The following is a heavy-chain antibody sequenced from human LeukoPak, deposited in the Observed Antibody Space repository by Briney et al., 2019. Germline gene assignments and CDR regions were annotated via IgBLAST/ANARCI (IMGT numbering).Heavy chain of an antibody. CDR3: ARGGGD. Sequence: QPGGSLRLSCATSGFTFSSYSMHWVRQAPGKGLDWVAVISYDGTNKDYADSVKGRLTISRDNSKDTLYLQMSDLKIEDTAVYYCARGGGDWGQGTLVTVSS. D-gene: IGHD3-16*01. J-gene: IGHJ4*02. V-gene: IGHV3-30-3*01. CDR1: GFTFSSYS. CDR2: ISYDGTNK.